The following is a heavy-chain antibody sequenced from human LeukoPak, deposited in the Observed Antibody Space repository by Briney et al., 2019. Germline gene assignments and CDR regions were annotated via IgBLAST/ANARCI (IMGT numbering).Heavy chain of an antibody. J-gene: IGHJ4*02. CDR3: ARQGTTVTFSSY. CDR1: GYSISSGYY. D-gene: IGHD4-17*01. Sequence: PSETLSLTCAVSGYSISSGYYWGWIRQPPGQGLEWIGSIYHSGSTYYNPSLKSRITISVDTSKNQFSLKLSSVTAADTAVYYCARQGTTVTFSSYWGQGTLVTVSS. CDR2: IYHSGST. V-gene: IGHV4-38-2*01.